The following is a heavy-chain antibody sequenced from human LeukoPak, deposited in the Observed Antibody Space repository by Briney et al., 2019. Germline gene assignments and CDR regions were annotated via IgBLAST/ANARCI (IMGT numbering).Heavy chain of an antibody. J-gene: IGHJ4*02. CDR2: IGGSSNSI. CDR1: GFTFSRHS. CDR3: ARARDIVVVPAAIFDY. D-gene: IGHD2-2*02. V-gene: IGHV3-21*01. Sequence: GGSLRLSCAASGFTFSRHSMNWVRQAPGEGLEWVSSIGGSSNSIYYADSVKGRFTISRDNAKSSLSLQMNSLRAEDTAVYYCARARDIVVVPAAIFDYWGQGTLVTVSS.